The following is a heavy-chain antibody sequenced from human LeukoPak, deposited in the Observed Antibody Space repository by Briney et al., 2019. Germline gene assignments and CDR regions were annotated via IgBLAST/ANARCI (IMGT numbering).Heavy chain of an antibody. V-gene: IGHV3-30-3*01. Sequence: PGRSLRLSCAASGFTFRSYAMHWVRQAPRKGLEWVADISFDGSNKYYPDSVKGRFTISRDNSKNTLYLQMNSVRAEDTAIFYCARGPSGIAATSHAFDFWGQGTMVTVSS. CDR2: ISFDGSNK. CDR3: ARGPSGIAATSHAFDF. D-gene: IGHD6-13*01. J-gene: IGHJ3*01. CDR1: GFTFRSYA.